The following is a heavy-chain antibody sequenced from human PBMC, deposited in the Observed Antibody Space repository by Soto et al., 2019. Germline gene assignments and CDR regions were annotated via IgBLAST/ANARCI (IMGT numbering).Heavy chain of an antibody. CDR3: ARVTTGPYYYYYMDV. Sequence: ASVKVSCKASGYTFTSYGISWVRQAPGQGLEWMGWISAYNGNTNYAQKLQGRVTMTTDTSTSTAYMELRSLRSDDTAVYYCARVTTGPYYYYYMDVWGKGTTVTVSS. V-gene: IGHV1-18*01. J-gene: IGHJ6*03. D-gene: IGHD4-17*01. CDR2: ISAYNGNT. CDR1: GYTFTSYG.